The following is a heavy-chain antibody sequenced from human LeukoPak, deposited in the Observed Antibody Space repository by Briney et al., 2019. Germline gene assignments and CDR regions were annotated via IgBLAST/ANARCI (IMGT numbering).Heavy chain of an antibody. Sequence: PGGSLRLSCAGSGFTFRTYAMGWVRQAPGKGLEWVSSINSGGDDTYYADSVKGRFTISRDNFKNTLYLQMNSLRAEDTAVYYCVKPPRLSIIRGEGMEVWGRGTTVSVSS. CDR2: INSGGDDT. CDR3: VKPPRLSIIRGEGMEV. CDR1: GFTFRTYA. J-gene: IGHJ6*02. V-gene: IGHV3-23*01. D-gene: IGHD3-10*01.